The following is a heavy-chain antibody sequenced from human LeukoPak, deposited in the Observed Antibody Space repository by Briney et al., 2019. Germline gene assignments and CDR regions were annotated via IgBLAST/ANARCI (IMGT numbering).Heavy chain of an antibody. CDR1: GFTFSDYY. Sequence: PGGSLRLSCAASGFTFSDYYMGWIRQAPGKGLDWVSYISDSGSTIYYADSVKGRFTISRDNAKNSLYLQMNSLRAEDTAVYYCATYSSLNRREFQYWGQGTLLTVSS. CDR2: ISDSGSTI. CDR3: ATYSSLNRREFQY. D-gene: IGHD3-22*01. J-gene: IGHJ1*01. V-gene: IGHV3-11*04.